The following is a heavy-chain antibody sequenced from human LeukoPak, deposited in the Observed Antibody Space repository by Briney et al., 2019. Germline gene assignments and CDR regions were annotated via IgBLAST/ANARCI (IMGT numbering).Heavy chain of an antibody. J-gene: IGHJ4*02. D-gene: IGHD1-26*01. Sequence: GGSLRLSCEVSGFTFNSYVMSWVRRAPGKGLEWVSSFNGRGGYTFYADSVKGRFTLSSDNSKNTLHLQMISLRAEDTAIYYCAKDLVTGSLDYWGQGTLVTVSS. CDR3: AKDLVTGSLDY. CDR2: FNGRGGYT. V-gene: IGHV3-23*01. CDR1: GFTFNSYV.